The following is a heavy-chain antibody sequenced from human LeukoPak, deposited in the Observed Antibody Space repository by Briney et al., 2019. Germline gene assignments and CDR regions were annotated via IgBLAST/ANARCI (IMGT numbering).Heavy chain of an antibody. J-gene: IGHJ4*02. CDR3: ARQRAYYFDY. V-gene: IGHV4-59*08. CDR2: VSYSGST. Sequence: SETLSLTCTVSGGSISSYYWSWIRQPPGKGLEWIGYVSYSGSTDYNPSLKSRVSISVDTSKSQFSLRLTSVTAADTAVYYCARQRAYYFDYWGQGTLVTVSS. CDR1: GGSISSYY.